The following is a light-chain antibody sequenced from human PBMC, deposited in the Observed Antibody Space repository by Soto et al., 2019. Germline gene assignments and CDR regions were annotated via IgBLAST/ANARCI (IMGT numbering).Light chain of an antibody. Sequence: QSALTQPPSASGSPGQSVTISCTGTSSDVGAYTYVSWYQQHPGKAPKLMIYGVTERPSGVPDRFSGSKSGNTASLTVSGLKTEDEAYYYCSSYAGSNNYVFGTGTKLTFL. CDR3: SSYAGSNNYV. J-gene: IGLJ1*01. V-gene: IGLV2-8*01. CDR1: SSDVGAYTY. CDR2: GVT.